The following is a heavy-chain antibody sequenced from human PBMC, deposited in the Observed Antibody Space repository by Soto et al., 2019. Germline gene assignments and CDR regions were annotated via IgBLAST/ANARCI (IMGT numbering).Heavy chain of an antibody. CDR3: AREGGHTMIVANDASDI. CDR2: IIPIFGTA. CDR1: GGTFSSYA. J-gene: IGHJ3*02. Sequence: SVKVSCKASGGTFSSYAISWVRQAPGQGLEWMGGIIPIFGTANYAQKFQGRVTITADKSTSTAYMELSSLRSEDTAVYYCAREGGHTMIVANDASDIWGQGTMATVSS. V-gene: IGHV1-69*06. D-gene: IGHD3-22*01.